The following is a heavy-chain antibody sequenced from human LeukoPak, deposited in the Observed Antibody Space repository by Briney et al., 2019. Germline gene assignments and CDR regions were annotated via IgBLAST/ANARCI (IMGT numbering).Heavy chain of an antibody. Sequence: ASVKVSCKASGYTFTGYYMHWVRQAPGQGLEWMGRINPNSGGTNYARKFQGRVTMTRDTSISTAYMELSRLRSDDTAVYYCARSDYYDSSGYPDPWGQGTLVTVSS. CDR2: INPNSGGT. CDR3: ARSDYYDSSGYPDP. D-gene: IGHD3-22*01. V-gene: IGHV1-2*06. J-gene: IGHJ5*02. CDR1: GYTFTGYY.